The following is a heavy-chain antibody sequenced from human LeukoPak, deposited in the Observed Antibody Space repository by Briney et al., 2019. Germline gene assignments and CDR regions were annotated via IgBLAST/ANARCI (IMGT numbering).Heavy chain of an antibody. CDR3: AMTQYTDVDLDDYYMDV. D-gene: IGHD3/OR15-3a*01. CDR1: SGSIVGYS. CDR2: FSSGGTT. Sequence: SETLSLTCTVSSGSIVGYSWTWIRQPAGKGLQWIGHFSSGGTTNYNPSLKSRVTISLDKSKNHVSLRLTSVTAADTAVYFCAMTQYTDVDLDDYYMDVWGKGTAVTVSS. V-gene: IGHV4-4*07. J-gene: IGHJ6*03.